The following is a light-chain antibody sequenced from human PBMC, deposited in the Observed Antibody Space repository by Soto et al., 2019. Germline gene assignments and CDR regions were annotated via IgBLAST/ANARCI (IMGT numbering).Light chain of an antibody. CDR3: QQYNNWPLT. J-gene: IGKJ4*01. V-gene: IGKV3D-15*01. Sequence: PCKIVHLSCTSSQSVSSSSLTCCQHKPGQAPRLLIYGAFTRPTGIPARFSGTGSGTEFTLTFSSLQSEVLAVDYCQQYNNWPLTFGGGTKVDIK. CDR2: GAF. CDR1: QSVSSS.